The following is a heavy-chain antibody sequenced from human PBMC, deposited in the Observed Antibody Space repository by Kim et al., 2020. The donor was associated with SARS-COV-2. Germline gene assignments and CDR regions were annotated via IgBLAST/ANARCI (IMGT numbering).Heavy chain of an antibody. D-gene: IGHD5-12*01. CDR1: GGSISSISYY. Sequence: SETLSLTCTVSGGSISSISYYWGWIRQPPGKGLEWIGSIYYSGSTYYNPSLKSRVTISVDTPKNQFSLKLSSVTAADTAVYYCARQGVATIWRGRYYYYGMDVWGQGTTVTVSS. CDR2: IYYSGST. J-gene: IGHJ6*02. CDR3: ARQGVATIWRGRYYYYGMDV. V-gene: IGHV4-39*01.